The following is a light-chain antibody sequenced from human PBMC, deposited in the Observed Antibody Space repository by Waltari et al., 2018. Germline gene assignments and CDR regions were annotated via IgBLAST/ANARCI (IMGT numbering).Light chain of an antibody. CDR2: DAS. Sequence: TVMTQSPAPLSVSPGQRATLSCRTSQTLSNFLSWYQQKPGQAPRLLIYDASTRATGIPARFSGSGSGTEFTLAISSLQSEDIAVYYCQQYGSWPLTFGGGTKVEFK. J-gene: IGKJ4*01. V-gene: IGKV3-15*01. CDR1: QTLSNF. CDR3: QQYGSWPLT.